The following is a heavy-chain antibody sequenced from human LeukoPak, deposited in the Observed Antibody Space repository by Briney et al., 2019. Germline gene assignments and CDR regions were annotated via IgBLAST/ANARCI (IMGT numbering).Heavy chain of an antibody. J-gene: IGHJ4*02. CDR2: ISSDESNK. V-gene: IGHV3-30*18. CDR3: AKGHSSGWYSIEF. D-gene: IGHD6-19*01. CDR1: GFTFSRYG. Sequence: PGRSLRLSCAAPGFTFSRYGMHCVRQAPGKGLEWVAVISSDESNKYYADSVKGRFTISRDNSKNTLYLQMNSVRAEDTAVYYCAKGHSSGWYSIEFWGQGTLVTVSS.